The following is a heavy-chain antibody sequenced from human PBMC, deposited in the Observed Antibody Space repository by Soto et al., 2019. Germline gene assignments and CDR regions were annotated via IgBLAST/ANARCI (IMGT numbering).Heavy chain of an antibody. D-gene: IGHD3-22*01. J-gene: IGHJ4*02. CDR3: ARDLGYYASDGYFDY. CDR2: ISSSGDVI. CDR1: GFTFSDYY. Sequence: VGSLRLSCAGSGFTFSDYYMSWIRRAPGKGLEWVSYISSSGDVIYYADSVKGRITISRDNAKNSLYLQMNSLRVEDTAVYYCARDLGYYASDGYFDYWGQGTLVTVSS. V-gene: IGHV3-11*01.